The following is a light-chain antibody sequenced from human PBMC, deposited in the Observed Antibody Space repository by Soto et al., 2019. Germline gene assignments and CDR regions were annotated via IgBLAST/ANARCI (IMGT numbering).Light chain of an antibody. Sequence: DIQMTQSPSSLSASVGDRVTITCRASQGISNFLAWYQQKPGKVPKLLIYAASTLQSGVPSRFSGSGSGTDFTLTISRLEPEDFAVYYCQQYGGSPLYSFGQGTRLEIK. CDR3: QQYGGSPLYS. V-gene: IGKV1-27*01. CDR2: AAS. CDR1: QGISNF. J-gene: IGKJ2*03.